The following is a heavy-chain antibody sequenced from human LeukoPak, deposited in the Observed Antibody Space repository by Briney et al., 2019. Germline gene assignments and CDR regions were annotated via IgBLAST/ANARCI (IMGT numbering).Heavy chain of an antibody. CDR1: GDSVSSNSAA. CDR2: TYYRSKWYN. Sequence: SQTLSLTCAISGDSVSSNSAAWNWIRQSPSRGLEWLGRTYYRSKWYNDYAVSVKSRITINPDTSKNQFSLQLNSVTPEDTAVYYSARGGGSNWYGYFDLWGRGTLATVSS. D-gene: IGHD6-13*01. J-gene: IGHJ2*01. CDR3: ARGGGSNWYGYFDL. V-gene: IGHV6-1*01.